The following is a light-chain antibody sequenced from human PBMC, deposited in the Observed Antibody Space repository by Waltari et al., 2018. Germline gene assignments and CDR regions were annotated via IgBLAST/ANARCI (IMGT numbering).Light chain of an antibody. V-gene: IGKV1-5*03. CDR3: QHSSSYPYT. CDR1: QSVSHW. J-gene: IGKJ2*01. CDR2: KAS. Sequence: EIQLTQSPSTLSGSVGDRVTITCRASQSVSHWLSWYQEQPGKAPKLLIYKASGLENGVPSRFSGSGSETEFSLTISGLQPDDFATYYCQHSSSYPYTFGQGTRLEIK.